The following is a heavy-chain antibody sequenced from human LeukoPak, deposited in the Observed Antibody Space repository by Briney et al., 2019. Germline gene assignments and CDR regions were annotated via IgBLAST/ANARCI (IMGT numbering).Heavy chain of an antibody. CDR1: GVTFGKYW. D-gene: IGHD6-19*01. V-gene: IGHV3-74*01. CDR2: INTDGTVT. J-gene: IGHJ4*02. Sequence: PGGSLRLSCAASGVTFGKYWMLWVRQAPGKGLESVSRINTDGTVTTYADSVKGRFTVSRDNADNTMFLQMNSVRDEDTAVYYCATKQWLAPPPDSWGQGTPVNVSS. CDR3: ATKQWLAPPPDS.